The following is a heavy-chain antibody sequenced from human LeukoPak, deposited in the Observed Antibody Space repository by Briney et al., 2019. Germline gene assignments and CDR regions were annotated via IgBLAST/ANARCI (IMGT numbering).Heavy chain of an antibody. CDR3: ARQYCTNGVCYMIFDY. D-gene: IGHD2-8*01. Sequence: GESLKISCKVSGYSFTSYWIGWVRQMPGKGLEWMGIIYPGDSDTRYSPSFQGQVTISADKSISTAYLQWSSLKASDTAMYYCARQYCTNGVCYMIFDYWGQGTLVTVSS. CDR2: IYPGDSDT. V-gene: IGHV5-51*01. J-gene: IGHJ4*02. CDR1: GYSFTSYW.